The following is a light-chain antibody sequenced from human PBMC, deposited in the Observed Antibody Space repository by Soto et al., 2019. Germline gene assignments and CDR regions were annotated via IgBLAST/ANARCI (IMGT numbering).Light chain of an antibody. V-gene: IGKV3-20*01. Sequence: IMLKQSPGTLSLTPGERATLSCRASQSVSSYLAWYQQNPGQAPRLLIYEASSRATGIPDRFSGSGSGTDFTLTISRLEPEDFAVYYCQQYRTFGQGTKVDIK. J-gene: IGKJ1*01. CDR3: QQYRT. CDR2: EAS. CDR1: QSVSSY.